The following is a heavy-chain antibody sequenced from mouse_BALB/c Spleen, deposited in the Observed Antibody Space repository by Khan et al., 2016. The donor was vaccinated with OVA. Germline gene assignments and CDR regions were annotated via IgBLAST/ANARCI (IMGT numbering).Heavy chain of an antibody. D-gene: IGHD3-3*01. V-gene: IGHV1-9*01. CDR3: SRGDNRCRDYFDY. Sequence: VQLQESGAELMKPGASVKITCKAAGYTFSSYWIEWVKQRPGHGIEWIGEILPGSVSTNYNETFKGMATFTAETSSNTAYMQLSSLTSADSAVQLWSRGDNRCRDYFDYWGQGTTLTVPS. CDR1: GYTFSSYW. CDR2: ILPGSVST. J-gene: IGHJ2*01.